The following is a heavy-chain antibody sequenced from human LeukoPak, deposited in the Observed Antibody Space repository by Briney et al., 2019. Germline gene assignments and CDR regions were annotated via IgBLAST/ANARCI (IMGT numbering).Heavy chain of an antibody. D-gene: IGHD3-10*01. CDR1: GFTFGSYA. V-gene: IGHV3-23*01. J-gene: IGHJ4*02. CDR3: AKGSRGHADFDS. CDR2: MTMTGDGP. Sequence: GGSLRLSCAASGFTFGSYAMSWVRQAPGRGLEWVSGMTMTGDGPFYADSVKGRFTISRDNSKNTLYLQMNSLRAEDTAVYYCAKGSRGHADFDSWGQGTLVTVSS.